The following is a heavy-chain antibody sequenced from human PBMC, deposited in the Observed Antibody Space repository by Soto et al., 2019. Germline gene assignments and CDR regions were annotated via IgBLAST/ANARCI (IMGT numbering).Heavy chain of an antibody. V-gene: IGHV1-46*01. J-gene: IGHJ5*02. CDR2: INPSGGST. D-gene: IGHD2-15*01. CDR1: GYTFTSYY. CDR3: ARVGYCSGGSSFRNWFDP. Sequence: ASVKVSCKASGYTFTSYYIHWVRQAPGQGLEWMGIINPSGGSTSYAQKLQGRVTMTTDTSTSTAYMELRSLRSDDTAVYYCARVGYCSGGSSFRNWFDPWGQGTLVTVSS.